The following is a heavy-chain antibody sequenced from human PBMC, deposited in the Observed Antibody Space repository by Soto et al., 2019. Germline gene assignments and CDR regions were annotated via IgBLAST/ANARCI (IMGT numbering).Heavy chain of an antibody. CDR3: AKDQDWEDARGVLLTCYFDY. J-gene: IGHJ4*02. CDR1: GFTLSSYA. CDR2: ISGSGGST. Sequence: GGALGLSFAAPGFTLSSYALRWGRPAPGEGLGGVSAISGSGGSTYYADSVKGRFTISRDNSKNTLYLQMNSLRAEDTAVYYCAKDQDWEDARGVLLTCYFDYWGQGTLVTVSS. D-gene: IGHD3-10*01. V-gene: IGHV3-23*01.